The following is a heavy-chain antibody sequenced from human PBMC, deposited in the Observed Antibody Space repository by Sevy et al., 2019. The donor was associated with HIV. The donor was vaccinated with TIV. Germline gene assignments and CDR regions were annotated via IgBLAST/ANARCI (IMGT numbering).Heavy chain of an antibody. CDR2: INTHGTNT. CDR1: GFTFSRYW. V-gene: IGHV3-74*01. D-gene: IGHD3-3*01. CDR3: AREGVDFWSGPVDFDYGMDV. J-gene: IGHJ6*02. Sequence: GGSLRLSCAASGFTFSRYWMHWVRDAPGKGLVWVSRINTHGTNTLYADYVKGRFNISRDDAKNTVYLQMNSLRAEDTGVYYCAREGVDFWSGPVDFDYGMDVWGQGTTVTVSS.